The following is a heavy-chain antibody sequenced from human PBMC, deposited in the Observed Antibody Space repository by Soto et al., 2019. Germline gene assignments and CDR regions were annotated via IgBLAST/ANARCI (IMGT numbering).Heavy chain of an antibody. D-gene: IGHD3-22*01. CDR1: GFTFTSSA. CDR3: AAPESGYFYYYYGMDV. Sequence: MQLVQSGPEVKKPGTSVKVSCKASGFTFTSSAVQWVRQARGQRLEWIGWIVVGSGNTNYAQKFQERVTITRDMSTSTAYMELSSLRSEDTAVYYCAAPESGYFYYYYGMDVWGQGTTVTVSS. CDR2: IVVGSGNT. V-gene: IGHV1-58*01. J-gene: IGHJ6*02.